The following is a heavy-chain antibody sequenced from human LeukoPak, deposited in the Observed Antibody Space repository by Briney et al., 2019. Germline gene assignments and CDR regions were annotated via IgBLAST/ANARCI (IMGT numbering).Heavy chain of an antibody. Sequence: SETLSLTCAVYGGSFSGYYWSWIRQPPGKGLEWIGEINHSGSTNYNPSLKSRVTMSVDTSKNQFTLNLKSVTPEDTAVYYCARNLIPEQLVLNFWGQGTLVTVTS. D-gene: IGHD6-13*01. CDR2: INHSGST. V-gene: IGHV4-34*01. CDR3: ARNLIPEQLVLNF. J-gene: IGHJ4*02. CDR1: GGSFSGYY.